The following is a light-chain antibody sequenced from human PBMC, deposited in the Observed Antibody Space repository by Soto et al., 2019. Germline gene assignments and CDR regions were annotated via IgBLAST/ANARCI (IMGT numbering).Light chain of an antibody. CDR3: QQYGISPT. Sequence: EIVLTQSPGTLSLSPGERATLSCRSSHSVSSNYLAWDQQKPGQAPRLLIYDVSSRATGIPDRFSGSGSGTDFTLTISRLEPVDFALYYCQQYGISPTCGQRTKMEIK. J-gene: IGKJ1*01. V-gene: IGKV3-20*01. CDR1: HSVSSNY. CDR2: DVS.